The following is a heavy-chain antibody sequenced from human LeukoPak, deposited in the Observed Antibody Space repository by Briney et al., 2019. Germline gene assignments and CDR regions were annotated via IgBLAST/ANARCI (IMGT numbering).Heavy chain of an antibody. D-gene: IGHD6-19*01. J-gene: IGHJ5*02. CDR1: GFTVSSIY. CDR2: IYSDGNT. CDR3: AGDTHSSSWYDH. V-gene: IGHV3-53*01. Sequence: GGSLRLSCAVSGFTVSSIYMSWVRQAPGKGLEWVSFIYSDGNTYYADSVKGRFTLSRDSSRNTLYLQMNSLSVDDTAVYYCAGDTHSSSWYDHWGQGTLVTVSS.